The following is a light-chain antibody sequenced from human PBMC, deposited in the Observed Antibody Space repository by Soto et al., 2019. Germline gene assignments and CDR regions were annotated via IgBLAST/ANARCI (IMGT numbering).Light chain of an antibody. CDR2: GAS. CDR3: QQYDNSSPFT. CDR1: QSVWSN. J-gene: IGKJ4*01. Sequence: EVVMTQFPATLSVSPGGRATLSCRASQSVWSNLAWYQQKPGQAPRLIIYGASTRPTGVPAKFSGSGSGTEYTPIISSLQTQDFGVYYCQQYDNSSPFTFGGGTKVEI. V-gene: IGKV3-15*01.